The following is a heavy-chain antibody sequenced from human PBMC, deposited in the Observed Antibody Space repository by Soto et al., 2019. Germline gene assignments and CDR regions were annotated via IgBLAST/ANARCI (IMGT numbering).Heavy chain of an antibody. D-gene: IGHD2-15*01. CDR1: GASASTYY. CDR2: INYSGNT. CDR3: SSSYCSDAVSCNWFDP. V-gene: IGHV4-59*02. J-gene: IGHJ5*02. Sequence: SETLSLTCPVSGASASTYYWSWIRQPPGKGLEWIGYINYSGNTYYNSSLKSRVTISVDTSKNHFSLKFSSVTAADTAIYYCSSSYCSDAVSCNWFDPWGQGTLVTVSS.